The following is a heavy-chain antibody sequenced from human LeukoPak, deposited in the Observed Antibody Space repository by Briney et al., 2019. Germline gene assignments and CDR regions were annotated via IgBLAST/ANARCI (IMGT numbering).Heavy chain of an antibody. J-gene: IGHJ3*01. CDR1: GFTFSTYA. CDR2: ISGSGVNT. V-gene: IGHV3-23*01. CDR3: GFSYGYGAFDV. D-gene: IGHD3-16*01. Sequence: GGSLRLSCVASGFTFSTYAMSWVRQAPGKGLKWVSVISGSGVNTDYADSVKGRFTVSRDNSKSTLYLEMNSLSAEDAAVYYCGFSYGYGAFDVWGRGTMVTVSS.